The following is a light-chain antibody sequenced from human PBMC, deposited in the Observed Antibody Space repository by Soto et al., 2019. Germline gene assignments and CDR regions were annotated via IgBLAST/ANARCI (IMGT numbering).Light chain of an antibody. CDR2: DAS. J-gene: IGKJ4*01. Sequence: EVVMTQSPDTLSVSPGETATLSCRASQSVSSNLAWYQQKPGQAPRLLILDASDRATGIPARFSGSGSGTNFTLTISSLEPEDFAVYYCQQRSNWPPVTFGGGTKVDIK. CDR1: QSVSSN. V-gene: IGKV3-11*01. CDR3: QQRSNWPPVT.